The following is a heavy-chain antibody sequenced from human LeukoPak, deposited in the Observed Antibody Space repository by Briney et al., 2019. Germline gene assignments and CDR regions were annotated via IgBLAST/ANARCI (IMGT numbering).Heavy chain of an antibody. J-gene: IGHJ5*02. CDR3: ARDRGTSGYLP. V-gene: IGHV3-48*02. D-gene: IGHD3-22*01. CDR1: GFTFSSYS. CDR2: VSTSSNTI. Sequence: PGGSLRLSCAASGFTFSSYSMNWVRQAPGKGLEWVSYVSTSSNTIHYADSVKGRFTISRDNAKNSLYLQMSSLRDEDTAVYYCARDRGTSGYLPWGQGTLVTVSS.